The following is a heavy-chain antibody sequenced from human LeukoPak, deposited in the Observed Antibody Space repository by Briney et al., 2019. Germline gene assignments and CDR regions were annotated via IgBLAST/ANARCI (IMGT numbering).Heavy chain of an antibody. D-gene: IGHD2-15*01. V-gene: IGHV4-39*07. J-gene: IGHJ4*02. CDR3: ARDVLDAGFDY. CDR2: VHYSGGS. CDR1: GGSISSSTYY. Sequence: PSETLSLTCTVSGGSISSSTYYWGWIRQSPGKGLEWIGSVHYSGGSYYSPSLKSRVTISLNTSKNQFSLKLSSVTAADTAVYYCARDVLDAGFDYWGQGTLVTVSS.